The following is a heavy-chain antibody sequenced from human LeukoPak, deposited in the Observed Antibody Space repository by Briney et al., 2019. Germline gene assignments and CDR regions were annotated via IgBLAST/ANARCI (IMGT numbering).Heavy chain of an antibody. D-gene: IGHD6-19*01. CDR3: ARDSVSGWFDY. J-gene: IGHJ4*02. Sequence: ASVKVSCKASGGTFSSYAISWVRQAPGQGLEWMGGIIPIFGTANYAQKFQGRVTMTRDTSTSTVYMELSSLRSEDTAVYYCARDSVSGWFDYWGQGTLVTVSS. V-gene: IGHV1-69*05. CDR1: GGTFSSYA. CDR2: IIPIFGTA.